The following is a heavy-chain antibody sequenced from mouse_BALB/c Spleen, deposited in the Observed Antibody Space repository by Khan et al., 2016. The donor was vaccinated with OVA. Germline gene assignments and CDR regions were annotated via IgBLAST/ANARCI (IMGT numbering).Heavy chain of an antibody. CDR1: GYSITSDYA. J-gene: IGHJ2*01. CDR3: ASGWLLLRYPDYFDY. CDR2: ISYSGST. V-gene: IGHV3-2*02. D-gene: IGHD1-1*01. Sequence: VQLQQSGPGLLKPSQSLSLTCTVTGYSITSDYAWNWIRQFPGNKLEWIAYISYSGSTTYSPSLRGRIYSTLDTSKNQFFLQLNSVTTEHTATYYCASGWLLLRYPDYFDYWGQGTTLTVSS.